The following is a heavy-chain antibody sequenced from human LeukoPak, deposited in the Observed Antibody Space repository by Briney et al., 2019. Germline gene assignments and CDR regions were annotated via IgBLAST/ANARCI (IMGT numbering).Heavy chain of an antibody. D-gene: IGHD3-22*01. J-gene: IGHJ6*02. Sequence: GGSLRVPRAASGFTFSSYSMNWVRQAPGKGLEWVSSISSSSSYIYYADSVKGRFTISRDNAKNTLYLQMNSLRAEDTAVYYCASLTMIPDYYYYGMDVWGQGTTVTVSS. CDR2: ISSSSSYI. V-gene: IGHV3-21*01. CDR1: GFTFSSYS. CDR3: ASLTMIPDYYYYGMDV.